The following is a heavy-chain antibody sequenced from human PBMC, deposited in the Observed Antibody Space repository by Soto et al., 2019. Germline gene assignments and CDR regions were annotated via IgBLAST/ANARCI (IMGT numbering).Heavy chain of an antibody. Sequence: EVQLVESGGGLVKPGGSLRLSCAAYGFTFSSYSMNWVRQAPGKGLAWVSSIRSSISYIYYAESLKGRFTISRDNAKHSLYRQMNRLRAEATAVYDCARDPTLNHNDYFDYWGKGTMVTVSS. V-gene: IGHV3-21*01. CDR2: IRSSISYI. D-gene: IGHD1-20*01. CDR3: ARDPTLNHNDYFDY. J-gene: IGHJ4*02. CDR1: GFTFSSYS.